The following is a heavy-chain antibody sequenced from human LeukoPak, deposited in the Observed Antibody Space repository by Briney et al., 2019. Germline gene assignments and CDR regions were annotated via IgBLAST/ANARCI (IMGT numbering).Heavy chain of an antibody. V-gene: IGHV3-33*08. CDR1: GFSFISYG. CDR3: ARDIEEGRGDLRLGFDS. Sequence: GGSLRLSCAASGFSFISYGMHWVRQAPGKGLEWVALIWYDGGNKYYADSVKGRFTISRDNSKNTLYLQMNSLTAEDTAVYYCARDIEEGRGDLRLGFDSWGQGTLVTVSS. CDR2: IWYDGGNK. D-gene: IGHD7-27*01. J-gene: IGHJ4*02.